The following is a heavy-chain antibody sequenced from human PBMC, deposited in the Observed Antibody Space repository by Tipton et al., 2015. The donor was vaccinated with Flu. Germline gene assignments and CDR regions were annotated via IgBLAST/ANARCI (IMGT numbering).Heavy chain of an antibody. CDR3: ARGQVKQWPHRLAY. CDR2: MNPNSGNT. V-gene: IGHV1-8*01. D-gene: IGHD6-19*01. J-gene: IGHJ4*02. Sequence: QVQLVQSGAEVKKPGASVKVSCKASGYTFTDCDITWVRQASGQGLEWMGWMNPNSGNTGYAQKFQGRVTMTRNTSINTAFMELNGLKSEAPAVYYCARGQVKQWPHRLAYGGQGPLVTVSS. CDR1: GYTFTDCD.